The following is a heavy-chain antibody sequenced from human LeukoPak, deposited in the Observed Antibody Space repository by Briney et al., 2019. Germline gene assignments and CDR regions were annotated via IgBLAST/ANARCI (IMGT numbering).Heavy chain of an antibody. J-gene: IGHJ4*02. CDR3: ARGATRLATAGAEFDS. V-gene: IGHV1-2*02. Sequence: GASVKVSCKASGYTFIAYYVQWVRQAPGQGLEWMGWINPNTGGTKTAQKFQGRVTMTRDTSITTAYMDLGRLTSDDKAVYYCARGATRLATAGAEFDSWGQGTLVTVSS. CDR2: INPNTGGT. CDR1: GYTFIAYY. D-gene: IGHD6-13*01.